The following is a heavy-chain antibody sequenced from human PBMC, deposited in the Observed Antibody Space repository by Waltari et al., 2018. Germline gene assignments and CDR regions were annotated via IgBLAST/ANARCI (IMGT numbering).Heavy chain of an antibody. CDR2: ISSSSSYI. CDR3: ARAQWSSGWPHYFDY. V-gene: IGHV3-21*01. CDR1: GFTLSSIS. Sequence: EVQLVESGVGLVKPVGSMSLPCAAYGFTLSSISMNWVGQSRGKGLEWVSSISSSSSYIYYADSVKGRFTISRDNAKNSLYVQMNSLRAEDTAVYYCARAQWSSGWPHYFDYWGQGTLVTVSS. J-gene: IGHJ4*02. D-gene: IGHD6-19*01.